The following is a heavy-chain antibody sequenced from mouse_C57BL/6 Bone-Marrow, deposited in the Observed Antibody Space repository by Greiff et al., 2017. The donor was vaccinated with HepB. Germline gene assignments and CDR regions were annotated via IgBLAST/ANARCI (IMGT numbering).Heavy chain of an antibody. V-gene: IGHV14-4*01. CDR2: IDPENGDT. Sequence: VQLQQSGAELVRPGASVKLSCTASGFNIKDDYMHWVKQRPEQGLEWIGWIDPENGDTEYASKFQGKATITADTSSNTAYLQLSSLTSEDTAVYYCTTHYGTGCYFDVWGTGTTVTVSS. D-gene: IGHD2-1*01. CDR1: GFNIKDDY. CDR3: TTHYGTGCYFDV. J-gene: IGHJ1*03.